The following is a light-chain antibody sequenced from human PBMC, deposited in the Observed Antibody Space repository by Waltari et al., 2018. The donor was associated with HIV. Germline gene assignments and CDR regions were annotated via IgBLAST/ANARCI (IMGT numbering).Light chain of an antibody. Sequence: QSALTQPASVSGSPGQSITISCIGSSSDVGAYDYVSWYQHHPGKAPKLLIYDVTHRPSGISARFSGSKSGNTASLTISGLQADDEADYYCGSYTTPSTLGVFGGGTKLTVL. V-gene: IGLV2-14*03. CDR1: SSDVGAYDY. CDR2: DVT. CDR3: GSYTTPSTLGV. J-gene: IGLJ2*01.